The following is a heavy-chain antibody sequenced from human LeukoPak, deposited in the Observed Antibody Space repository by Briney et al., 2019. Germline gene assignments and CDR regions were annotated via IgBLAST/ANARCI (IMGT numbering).Heavy chain of an antibody. CDR3: ARVPTYYDILTGYYTDY. V-gene: IGHV7-4-1*02. Sequence: GASVKVSCKASGYTFTSYAMNWVRQAPGQGLEWMGWINTNTGNPTYAQGFTGRFVFSLDTSISTAYLQISSLKAEDTAVYYCARVPTYYDILTGYYTDYWGQGTLVTVSS. CDR1: GYTFTSYA. J-gene: IGHJ4*02. CDR2: INTNTGNP. D-gene: IGHD3-9*01.